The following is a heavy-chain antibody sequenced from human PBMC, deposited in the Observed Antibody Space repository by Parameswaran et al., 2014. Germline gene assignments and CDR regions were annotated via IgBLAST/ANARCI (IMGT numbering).Heavy chain of an antibody. D-gene: IGHD3-3*01. V-gene: IGHV4-39*07. CDR2: IYYSGST. Sequence: PGKGLEWIGSIYYSGSTYYNPSLKSRVTISVDTSKNQFSLKLSSVTAADTAVYYCARGLPGVEWLPFDYWGQGTLVTVSS. CDR3: ARGLPGVEWLPFDY. J-gene: IGHJ4*02.